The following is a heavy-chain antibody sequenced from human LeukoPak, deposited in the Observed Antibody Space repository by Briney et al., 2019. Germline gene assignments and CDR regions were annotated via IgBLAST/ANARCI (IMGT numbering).Heavy chain of an antibody. D-gene: IGHD3-16*02. CDR1: GGSFSGYY. CDR2: INHSGST. CDR3: ARGVYDYVWGSYRYTVPYFDY. Sequence: SETLSLTCAVYGGSFSGYYWSWIRQPPGKGLEWIGEINHSGSTNYNPSLKSRVTISVDTSKNQFSLKLSSVTAADTAVYYCARGVYDYVWGSYRYTVPYFDYWGQGTLVTVSS. J-gene: IGHJ4*02. V-gene: IGHV4-34*01.